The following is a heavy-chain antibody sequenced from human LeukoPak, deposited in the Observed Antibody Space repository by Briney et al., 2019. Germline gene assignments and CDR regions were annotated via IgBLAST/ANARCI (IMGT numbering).Heavy chain of an antibody. CDR2: ISYDGSNK. CDR3: AKSRYYYDSSGYSRHWFDP. V-gene: IGHV3-30*18. D-gene: IGHD3-22*01. CDR1: GFTFSSYG. J-gene: IGHJ5*02. Sequence: GGSLRLSCAASGFTFSSYGMHWVRQAPGKGLEWVAVISYDGSNKYYADSVKGRFTISRDNSKNTLYLQMNSLRAEDTAVYYCAKSRYYYDSSGYSRHWFDPWGQGTLVTVSS.